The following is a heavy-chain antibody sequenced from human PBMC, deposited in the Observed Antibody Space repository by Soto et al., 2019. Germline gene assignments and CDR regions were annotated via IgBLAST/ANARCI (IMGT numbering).Heavy chain of an antibody. V-gene: IGHV3-7*01. D-gene: IGHD6-19*01. CDR1: GFTFSSYW. CDR2: IKEDGSEK. CDR3: GAQWLARRVDH. Sequence: PGGSLRLSCAASGFTFSSYWMSWVRQAPGKGLEWVANIKEDGSEKYYVDSVKGRFIISRDNAKISLYLQMNSLRVEDTAVYYCGAQWLARRVDHWGQGTLVTVSS. J-gene: IGHJ4*02.